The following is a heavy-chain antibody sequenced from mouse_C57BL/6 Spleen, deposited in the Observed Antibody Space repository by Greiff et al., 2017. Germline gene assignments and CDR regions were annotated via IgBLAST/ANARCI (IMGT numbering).Heavy chain of an antibody. CDR3: APAYYYGSRETFDY. CDR2: IHPNSGST. CDR1: GYTFTSYW. J-gene: IGHJ2*01. Sequence: VQLQQPGAELVKPGASVKLSCKASGYTFTSYWMHWVKQRPGQGLEWIGMIHPNSGSTNYNEKFKSKATLSVDKSSSTAYMQLSSLTSEDSAVYYCAPAYYYGSRETFDYWGQGTTLTVSS. D-gene: IGHD1-1*01. V-gene: IGHV1-64*01.